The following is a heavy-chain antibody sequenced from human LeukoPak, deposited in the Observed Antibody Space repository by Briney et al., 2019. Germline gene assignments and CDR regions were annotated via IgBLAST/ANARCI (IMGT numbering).Heavy chain of an antibody. D-gene: IGHD2-21*02. J-gene: IGHJ4*02. CDR2: ISSDGNNK. CDR1: GFTFSTYA. CDR3: ARIRVTYFDY. Sequence: GGSLRLSCAASGFTFSTYAIHWVRQAPGKGLEWVAVISSDGNNKYYADSVKGRFTISRGNSKNTLYLQMNSLRAEDTAVYYYARIRVTYFDYWGQGTLVTVSS. V-gene: IGHV3-30-3*01.